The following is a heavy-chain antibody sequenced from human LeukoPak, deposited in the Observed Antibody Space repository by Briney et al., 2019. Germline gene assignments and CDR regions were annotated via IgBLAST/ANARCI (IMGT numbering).Heavy chain of an antibody. D-gene: IGHD3-3*01. CDR1: GFTFSSYW. J-gene: IGHJ3*02. V-gene: IGHV3-7*01. CDR3: ARAPEYYDFWSGYSYAFDI. Sequence: QPGGSLRLSCAASGFTFSSYWMSWVRQAPGKGLEWVANIKQDGSEKYYVDSVKGRFTISRDNAKNSLYLQMNSLRAEDTAVYYCARAPEYYDFWSGYSYAFDIWGQGTMVTVSS. CDR2: IKQDGSEK.